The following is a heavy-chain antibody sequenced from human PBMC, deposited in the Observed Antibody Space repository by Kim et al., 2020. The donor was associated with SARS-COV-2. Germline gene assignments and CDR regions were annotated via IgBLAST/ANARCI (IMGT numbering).Heavy chain of an antibody. V-gene: IGHV3-30-3*01. Sequence: GGSLRLSCAASGFTFSSYAMHWVRQAPGKGLEWVAVISYDGSNKYYADSVKGRFTISRDNSKNTLYLQMNSLRAEDTAVYYCAREEGGWFGEFPQYFQHWGQGTLVTVSS. D-gene: IGHD3-10*01. J-gene: IGHJ1*01. CDR1: GFTFSSYA. CDR2: ISYDGSNK. CDR3: AREEGGWFGEFPQYFQH.